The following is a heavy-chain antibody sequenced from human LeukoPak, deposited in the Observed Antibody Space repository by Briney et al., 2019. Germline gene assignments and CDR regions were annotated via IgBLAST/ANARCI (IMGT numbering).Heavy chain of an antibody. CDR2: ISSSGSVI. V-gene: IGHV3-48*02. Sequence: GGFLRLSCVVSGFTFSSYSMHWVRQAPGKGLEWVSYISSSGSVIYYADSVQGRFTISRDNAKNSLYLQMNSLRDEDTAVYYCARWSTAVDYWGQGTLVTVSS. CDR3: ARWSTAVDY. D-gene: IGHD5/OR15-5a*01. J-gene: IGHJ4*02. CDR1: GFTFSSYS.